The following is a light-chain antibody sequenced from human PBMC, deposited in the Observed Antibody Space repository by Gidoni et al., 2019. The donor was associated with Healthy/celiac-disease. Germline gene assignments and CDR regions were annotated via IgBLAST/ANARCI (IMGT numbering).Light chain of an antibody. CDR1: QDISNY. CDR3: QQYDNLPIT. Sequence: QIPQSPSSLSASVGDRVTITCQASQDISNYLNWYQQKPGKAPKLLIYDASNLETGVPSRFSGSGSGTDFTFTISSLQPEDIATYYCQQYDNLPITFGQGTRLEIK. V-gene: IGKV1-33*01. J-gene: IGKJ5*01. CDR2: DAS.